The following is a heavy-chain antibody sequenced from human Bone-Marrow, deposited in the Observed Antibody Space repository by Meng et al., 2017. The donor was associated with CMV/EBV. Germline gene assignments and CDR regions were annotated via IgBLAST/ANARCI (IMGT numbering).Heavy chain of an antibody. CDR3: AKSRSPPKKVVAGPLDY. D-gene: IGHD6-19*01. V-gene: IGHV3-30*02. J-gene: IGHJ4*02. CDR1: GFTVSSNY. Sequence: GGSLRLSCAASGFTVSSNYMSWVRQAPGKGLEWVAFIRYDGSNKYYVDSVKGRFTISRDNSKNTLYLQMNSLRPEDTAMYYCAKSRSPPKKVVAGPLDYWGQGTLVTVSS. CDR2: IRYDGSNK.